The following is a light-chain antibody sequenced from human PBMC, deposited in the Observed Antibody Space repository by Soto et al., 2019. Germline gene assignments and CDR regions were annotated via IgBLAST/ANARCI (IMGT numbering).Light chain of an antibody. CDR1: SRDVVGYNY. CDR2: DVS. Sequence: QSALTQPASVSGSPGQSITISCTGTSRDVVGYNYISWYQQHPGKAPKLVIYDVSSRPSGVSDRFSGSKSGNTASLPISGLQAADEADYYCISSTASGTLVIGGGTKLTVL. V-gene: IGLV2-14*01. CDR3: ISSTASGTLV. J-gene: IGLJ2*01.